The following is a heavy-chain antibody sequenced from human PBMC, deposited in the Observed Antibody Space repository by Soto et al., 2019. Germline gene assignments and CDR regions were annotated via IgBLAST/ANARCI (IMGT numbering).Heavy chain of an antibody. CDR3: ARGGPWCSTSCYGSSYFDY. J-gene: IGHJ4*02. CDR2: TYYRSKWYN. V-gene: IGHV6-1*01. CDR1: GDSVSSNSAA. Sequence: LSQTLSLTCAISGDSVSSNSAAWNWIRQSPSRGLEWLGRTYYRSKWYNDYAVSVKSRITINPDTSKNQFSLQLNSVTPEDTAVYHCARGGPWCSTSCYGSSYFDYWGQGTLVTVSS. D-gene: IGHD2-2*01.